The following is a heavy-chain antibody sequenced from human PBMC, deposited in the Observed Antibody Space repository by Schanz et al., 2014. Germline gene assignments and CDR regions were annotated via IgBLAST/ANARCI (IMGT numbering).Heavy chain of an antibody. CDR1: GYTFTSYD. CDR2: MNPNSGNT. J-gene: IGHJ3*02. D-gene: IGHD5-18*01. CDR3: VTEKRMESDTWAKAFDI. Sequence: QVQLVQSGAEVKKPGASVRLSCEASGYTFTSYDINWVRQAPGQGLEWMGWMNPNSGNTGYAQKFQGRVTMTRHTSISTAYMELSSLRSDDTAMYYCVTEKRMESDTWAKAFDIWGQGTWVTVSS. V-gene: IGHV1-8*02.